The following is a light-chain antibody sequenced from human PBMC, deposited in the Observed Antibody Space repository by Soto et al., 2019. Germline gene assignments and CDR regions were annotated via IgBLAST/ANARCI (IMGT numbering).Light chain of an antibody. Sequence: DIQMTQSPSSLSASVGDRVTITCRASQGIANYLAWYQQKPGKVPKLLIYTASTLQSGVPSRFSGSGSGTDFTLTISSLQPEDVATYYCQKYNSAPRTFGQGTRLDIK. J-gene: IGKJ5*01. CDR1: QGIANY. CDR2: TAS. CDR3: QKYNSAPRT. V-gene: IGKV1-27*01.